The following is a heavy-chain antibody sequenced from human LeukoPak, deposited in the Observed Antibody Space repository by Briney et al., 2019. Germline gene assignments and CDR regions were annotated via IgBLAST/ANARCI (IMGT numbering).Heavy chain of an antibody. CDR1: GYTFTSYY. Sequence: ASVKVSCKASGYTFTSYYMHWVRQAPGQGLEWMGIINPSGGSTSYAQKFQGRVTMTRDTSTSTVYMELSSLRSEDTAVYYCARATVEKTPFDYWGQGTLVTASS. CDR3: ARATVEKTPFDY. V-gene: IGHV1-46*01. CDR2: INPSGGST. J-gene: IGHJ4*02. D-gene: IGHD4-23*01.